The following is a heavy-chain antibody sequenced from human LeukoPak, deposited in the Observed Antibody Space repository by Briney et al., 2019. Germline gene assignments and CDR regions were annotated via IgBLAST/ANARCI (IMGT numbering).Heavy chain of an antibody. V-gene: IGHV3-30*02. CDR1: GFTFSSYG. CDR2: IRYDGSNK. CDR3: ARSFMLLGDNFDY. J-gene: IGHJ4*02. D-gene: IGHD2-8*01. Sequence: GGSLRLSCAASGFTFSSYGIHWVRQAPGKGLEWVAFIRYDGSNKYYADSLKGRFTISRDNSKNTLYLQMNSLRVEDTAVYFCARSFMLLGDNFDYWAQGTLVTVSS.